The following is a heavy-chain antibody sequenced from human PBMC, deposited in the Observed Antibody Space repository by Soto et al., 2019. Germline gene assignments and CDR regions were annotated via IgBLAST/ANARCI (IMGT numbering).Heavy chain of an antibody. Sequence: GESLKISCKGSGYSFTSYWITWVRQMPGKGLEWMGRIDPSDSYTNYSPSFEGHVTISVDKSIGTAYLQWGSLKASDTAVYYCARHVGGSYLLFDHWGQGTLVTVSS. V-gene: IGHV5-10-1*01. D-gene: IGHD1-1*01. CDR1: GYSFTSYW. CDR3: ARHVGGSYLLFDH. J-gene: IGHJ4*02. CDR2: IDPSDSYT.